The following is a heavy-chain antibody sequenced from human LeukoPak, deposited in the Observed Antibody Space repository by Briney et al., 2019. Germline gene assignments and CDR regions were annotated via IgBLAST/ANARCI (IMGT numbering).Heavy chain of an antibody. CDR2: IRYDGSNK. CDR1: GFTFSSYG. CDR3: AKDLGYSSSYNITLLDY. D-gene: IGHD6-6*01. J-gene: IGHJ4*02. V-gene: IGHV3-30*02. Sequence: GRSLRLSCAASGFTFSSYGMHWVRQAPGKGLEWVAFIRYDGSNKYYADSVKGRFTISRDNSKNTLYLQMNSLRAEDTAVYYCAKDLGYSSSYNITLLDYWGQGTLVTVSS.